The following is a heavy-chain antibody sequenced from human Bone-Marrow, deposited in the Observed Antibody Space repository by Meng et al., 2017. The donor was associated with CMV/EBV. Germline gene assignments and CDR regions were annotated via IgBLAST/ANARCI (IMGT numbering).Heavy chain of an antibody. J-gene: IGHJ5*02. CDR3: ARGEYLGPFLSCYLEVTELDP. CDR2: MNPNSGNT. D-gene: IGHD3-3*01. CDR1: GYTFTSYD. V-gene: IGHV1-8*01. Sequence: ASVKVSCKVSGYTFTSYDINWVRQATGQGLEWMGWMNPNSGNTGYAQKFQGRVTMTRNTSISTAYMELSSLRSEDTAVYYCARGEYLGPFLSCYLEVTELDPWGQGTPVTVSS.